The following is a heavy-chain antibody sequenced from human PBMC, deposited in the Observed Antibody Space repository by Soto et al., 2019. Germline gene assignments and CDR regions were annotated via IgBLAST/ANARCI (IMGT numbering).Heavy chain of an antibody. Sequence: QITFKESGPTLVKPTQTLTLTCTFSGFSLSTSGVGVGWVRQPPGEALEWLAHIFWDTDRRYSPSLKSRLTINKDTAKDQVVTILTNMDPVDTATYYCVHSVSMMQGGYYYYYLDVWGLGTAVTVSS. D-gene: IGHD3-22*01. V-gene: IGHV2-5*02. CDR3: VHSVSMMQGGYYYYYLDV. CDR1: GFSLSTSGVG. CDR2: IFWDTDR. J-gene: IGHJ6*03.